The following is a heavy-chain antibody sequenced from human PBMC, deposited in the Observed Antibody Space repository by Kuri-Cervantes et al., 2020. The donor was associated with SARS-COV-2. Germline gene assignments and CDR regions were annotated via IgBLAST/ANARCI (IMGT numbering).Heavy chain of an antibody. D-gene: IGHD6-13*01. CDR2: ISRNSNYI. V-gene: IGHV3-21*04. J-gene: IGHJ4*02. CDR1: GFTFSSYG. CDR3: AKELNEGYSSSWYFDY. Sequence: GGSLRLSCAASGFTFSSYGMHWVRQAPGKGLEWVSRISRNSNYIDYADSVKGRFTISRDNSKNTLYLQMNSLRAENTAVYYCAKELNEGYSSSWYFDYWGQGTLVTGLL.